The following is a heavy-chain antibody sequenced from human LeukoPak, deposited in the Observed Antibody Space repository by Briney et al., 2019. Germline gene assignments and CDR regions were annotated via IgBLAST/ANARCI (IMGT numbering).Heavy chain of an antibody. J-gene: IGHJ5*02. Sequence: SGGSLRLSCAASGFTFTGYGFHWVRQAPGKGLEWVAVVWYEGTRKYYADSVKGRFTVSRENSENTAYLQISGLRDEDTAVYYCARDTDTTSHYGRFDPWGQGTLVTVSS. V-gene: IGHV3-33*01. CDR3: ARDTDTTSHYGRFDP. CDR2: VWYEGTRK. D-gene: IGHD4-17*01. CDR1: GFTFTGYG.